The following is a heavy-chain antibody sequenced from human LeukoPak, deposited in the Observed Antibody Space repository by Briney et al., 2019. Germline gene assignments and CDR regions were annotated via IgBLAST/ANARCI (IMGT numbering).Heavy chain of an antibody. D-gene: IGHD3-10*01. Sequence: GGSLRLSCAASGFTFSSYAMTWVRQAPGKGLEWVSSISGSDGSTYYADSVKGRFTISRDNSKNTLYLQMNSLRAEDTAVYYCAYMRGLYYGIDYCGQGTLVTVSS. V-gene: IGHV3-23*01. CDR3: AYMRGLYYGIDY. CDR2: ISGSDGST. J-gene: IGHJ4*02. CDR1: GFTFSSYA.